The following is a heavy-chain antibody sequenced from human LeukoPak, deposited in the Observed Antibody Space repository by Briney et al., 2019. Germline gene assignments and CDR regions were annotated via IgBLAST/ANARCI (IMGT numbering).Heavy chain of an antibody. J-gene: IGHJ4*02. Sequence: GGSLRLSCAASGFTFSSYSMNWVRQAPGKGLEWVSYISTSSNTIYYADSVKGRFTISRDNSKNTLYLQMNSLRAEDTAVYYCAKDYYDSSGTQNFDYWGQGTLVTVSS. D-gene: IGHD3-22*01. CDR3: AKDYYDSSGTQNFDY. CDR1: GFTFSSYS. V-gene: IGHV3-48*01. CDR2: ISTSSNTI.